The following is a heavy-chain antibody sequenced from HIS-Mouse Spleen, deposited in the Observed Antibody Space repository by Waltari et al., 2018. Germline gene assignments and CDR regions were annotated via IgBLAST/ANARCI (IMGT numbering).Heavy chain of an antibody. CDR1: GFTFSRYA. CDR3: ARKRYYFDY. CDR2: ISYDGSNK. V-gene: IGHV3-30*01. Sequence: QVQLVESGGGVVQPGRSLRLSCAASGFTFSRYAMQGVRQAPGKGCGWVAVISYDGSNKYYADSGKGRFTISRDNSKNTLYLQMNSLRAEDTAVYYCARKRYYFDYWGQGTLVTVSS. J-gene: IGHJ4*02.